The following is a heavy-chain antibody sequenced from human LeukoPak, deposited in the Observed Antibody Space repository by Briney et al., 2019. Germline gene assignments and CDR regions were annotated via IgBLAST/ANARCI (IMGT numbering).Heavy chain of an antibody. CDR2: ISGSGGST. D-gene: IGHD2-15*01. Sequence: GGSLRLSCAASGFTFSSYAMCWVRQAPGKGLEWVSAISGSGGSTYYADSVKGRFTISRDNSKNTLYLQMNSLRAEDTAVYYCAKDYCSGGSCYFDYWGQGTLVTVSS. CDR3: AKDYCSGGSCYFDY. CDR1: GFTFSSYA. J-gene: IGHJ4*02. V-gene: IGHV3-23*01.